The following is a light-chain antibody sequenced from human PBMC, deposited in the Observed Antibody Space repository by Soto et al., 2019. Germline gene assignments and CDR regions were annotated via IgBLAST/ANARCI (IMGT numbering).Light chain of an antibody. Sequence: EIVMTQSPATLSVSPGERATLSCRASQSVSSNLAWYQQKPGQAPRLLIYGASTRATGIPDRFSGSGSGTEFTLTITSLQSEDFAVYYCQQYKNWPPLTFGGGTKVDIK. CDR3: QQYKNWPPLT. V-gene: IGKV3-15*01. CDR2: GAS. J-gene: IGKJ4*01. CDR1: QSVSSN.